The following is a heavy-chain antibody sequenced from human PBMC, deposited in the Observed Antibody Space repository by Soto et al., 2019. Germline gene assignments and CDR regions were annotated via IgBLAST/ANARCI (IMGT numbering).Heavy chain of an antibody. J-gene: IGHJ5*02. D-gene: IGHD6-13*01. Sequence: QVQVQQWGAGLLKPSETLSLTCAVFGGSFRGYYWSWIRQPPGKGLEWIGEINHSGSVNYNPSLKSRVTISIDTSENQLSLNLNSVTAADTAVYYCARLLEGRYTSTWYGGFDPWGQGTLVIVSS. CDR2: INHSGSV. CDR3: ARLLEGRYTSTWYGGFDP. V-gene: IGHV4-34*01. CDR1: GGSFRGYY.